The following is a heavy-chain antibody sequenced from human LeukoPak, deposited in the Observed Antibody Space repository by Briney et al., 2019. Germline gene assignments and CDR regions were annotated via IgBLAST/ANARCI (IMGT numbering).Heavy chain of an antibody. Sequence: SETLSLTCTVSGGSISSYYWSWIRQPPGKGLEGIGYIYYSGSTNYNPSLKSRVTISVDTSKNQFSLKLSSVTAADTAVYYCARAYYCGGDCYHFDFWGQGTLVTVSS. CDR2: IYYSGST. CDR1: GGSISSYY. D-gene: IGHD2-21*02. V-gene: IGHV4-59*01. J-gene: IGHJ4*02. CDR3: ARAYYCGGDCYHFDF.